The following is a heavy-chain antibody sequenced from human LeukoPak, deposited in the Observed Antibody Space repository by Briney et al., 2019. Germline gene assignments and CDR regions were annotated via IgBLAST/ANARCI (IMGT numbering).Heavy chain of an antibody. Sequence: ASVKVSCEASRGTFSSYAISWVRQAPGQGLEWMGGIIPIFGTANYAQKFQGRVTITADESTSTAYMELSSLRSEDTAVYYCARDGYNLAYFDYWGQGTLVTVSS. D-gene: IGHD5-24*01. V-gene: IGHV1-69*13. CDR1: RGTFSSYA. CDR3: ARDGYNLAYFDY. J-gene: IGHJ4*02. CDR2: IIPIFGTA.